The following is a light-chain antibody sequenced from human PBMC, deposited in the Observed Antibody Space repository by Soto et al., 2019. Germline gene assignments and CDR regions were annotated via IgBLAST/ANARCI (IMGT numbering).Light chain of an antibody. Sequence: DIQITQSPASLSASLGDRVTITCRASQSINHWLAWYQQKPGKAPKFLIYDASTLRNGVPSRFSGRGSGTEFTLTISSLQPDDFATYYCQQYDSHPNTFGQGTKVEIK. CDR2: DAS. CDR3: QQYDSHPNT. J-gene: IGKJ2*01. CDR1: QSINHW. V-gene: IGKV1-5*01.